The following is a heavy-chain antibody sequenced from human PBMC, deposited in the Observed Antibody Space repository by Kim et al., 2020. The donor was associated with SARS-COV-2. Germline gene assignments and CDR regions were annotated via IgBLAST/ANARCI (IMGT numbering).Heavy chain of an antibody. CDR3: ARDRQVGADFSYYFDY. Sequence: SVKVSCKASGYTFTSYAMHWVRQAPGQRLEWMGWINAGNGNTKYSQKFQGRVTITRDTSASTAYMELSSLRSEDTAVYYCARDRQVGADFSYYFDYWGQGTLVTVSS. CDR1: GYTFTSYA. D-gene: IGHD1-26*01. CDR2: INAGNGNT. J-gene: IGHJ4*02. V-gene: IGHV1-3*01.